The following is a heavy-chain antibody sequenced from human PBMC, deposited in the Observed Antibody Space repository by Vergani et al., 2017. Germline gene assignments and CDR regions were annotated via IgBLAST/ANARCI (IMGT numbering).Heavy chain of an antibody. Sequence: QVQLQASGPGRVKPSQTLSLTCTMSGGSISAGYYFWSWIRQPAGKGLEWLGHISASGNASHSPSLKTGVSMSVDTSKNQFSLTVTSVTAADTAIYFCSRRSGGYYSGGKVHPLLTAFDVWGHGTVVTVSS. CDR3: SRRSGGYYSGGKVHPLLTAFDV. CDR1: GGSISAGYYF. V-gene: IGHV4-61*02. CDR2: ISASGNA. D-gene: IGHD2-15*01. J-gene: IGHJ3*01.